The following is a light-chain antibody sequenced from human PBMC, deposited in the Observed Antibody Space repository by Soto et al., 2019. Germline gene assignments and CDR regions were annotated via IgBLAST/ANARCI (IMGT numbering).Light chain of an antibody. CDR2: GAS. J-gene: IGKJ1*01. CDR3: QQYNNWPPDRT. Sequence: EIVMTQSPATLSVSPGDRAALSCRASQSVGSNLAWYQQKPGQAPRLLIYGASTRATGIPARFSGSGSGTEFTLTISSLQSEDFAIYFCQQYNNWPPDRTFGQGTKVETK. CDR1: QSVGSN. V-gene: IGKV3-15*01.